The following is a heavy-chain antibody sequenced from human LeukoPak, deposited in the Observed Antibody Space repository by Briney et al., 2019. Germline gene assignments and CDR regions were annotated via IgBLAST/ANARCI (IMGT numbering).Heavy chain of an antibody. Sequence: GASVKVSCKASGGTFSSYAISWVRQAPGQGLEWMGGIIPIFGTANYAQKFQGRVTITADESTSTAYMELSSLRSEDTAVYYCARVPSIATPYYFDYWGQGTLVTVSS. V-gene: IGHV1-69*13. CDR3: ARVPSIATPYYFDY. CDR2: IIPIFGTA. J-gene: IGHJ4*02. CDR1: GGTFSSYA. D-gene: IGHD6-6*01.